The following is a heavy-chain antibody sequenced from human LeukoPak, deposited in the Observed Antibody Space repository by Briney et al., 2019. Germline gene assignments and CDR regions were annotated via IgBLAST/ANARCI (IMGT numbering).Heavy chain of an antibody. CDR1: GYTFTGHY. J-gene: IGHJ5*02. CDR2: INPNSGGT. D-gene: IGHD3-10*01. V-gene: IGHV1-2*02. Sequence: ASVKVSCKASGYTFTGHYMHWVRQAPGQGLEWMGWINPNSGGTNYAQKFQGRVTMTRDTSISTAYMELSRLRSDDTAVYYCARARHSGSGSYNTPRWFDPWGQGTLVTVSS. CDR3: ARARHSGSGSYNTPRWFDP.